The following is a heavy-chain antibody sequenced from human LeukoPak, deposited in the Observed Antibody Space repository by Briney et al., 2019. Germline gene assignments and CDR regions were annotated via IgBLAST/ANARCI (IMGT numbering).Heavy chain of an antibody. CDR2: IYYRGST. D-gene: IGHD5-12*01. V-gene: IGHV4-31*03. CDR1: GGSISSGGYY. Sequence: SETLSLTCTVSGGSISSGGYYWTWIRQHPGKGLEWIGYIYYRGSTYYNPSLKSRVTISQDTSKNQFSLKLSSVTAADTAVYYCARDRGYGDHPSWFDPWGQGTQVTVSS. CDR3: ARDRGYGDHPSWFDP. J-gene: IGHJ5*02.